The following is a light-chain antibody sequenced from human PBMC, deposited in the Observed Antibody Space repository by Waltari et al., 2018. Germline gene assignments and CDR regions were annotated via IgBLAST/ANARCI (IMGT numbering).Light chain of an antibody. J-gene: IGLJ1*01. Sequence: SYVLTQPPSVSEAPGQTATITYGGTTIERDSVHCYQQKPGQAPVLVVYDDSDRPPGIPERFSGTKSGNTATLTISSVEDGDEADYYCQVWDTSSDHPYVFGTGTKVTVL. CDR2: DDS. CDR1: TIERDS. CDR3: QVWDTSSDHPYV. V-gene: IGLV3-21*02.